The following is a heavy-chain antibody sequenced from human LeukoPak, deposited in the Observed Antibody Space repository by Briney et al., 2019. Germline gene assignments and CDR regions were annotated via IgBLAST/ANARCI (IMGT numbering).Heavy chain of an antibody. D-gene: IGHD2-8*01. V-gene: IGHV3-23*01. CDR3: ARDYLMS. J-gene: IGHJ4*02. Sequence: PGGSLRLSCAASGFTFSNYAMSWVRQAPGKGLEWVSAITGSGGNTYYADSVKGRFTISRDNSKNTVFLQMNSLRAEDTAVYYCARDYLMSWGQGTLVTVSS. CDR1: GFTFSNYA. CDR2: ITGSGGNT.